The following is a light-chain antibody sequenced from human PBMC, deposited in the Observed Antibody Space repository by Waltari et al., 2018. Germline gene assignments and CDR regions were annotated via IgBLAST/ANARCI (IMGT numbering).Light chain of an antibody. CDR1: QDVGSW. CDR2: TAS. V-gene: IGKV1-12*01. J-gene: IGKJ4*01. Sequence: DIQMTQSPSSVSASVGDRVTISCRASQDVGSWLAWYQQRPGKAPNLLFHTASNLQSGVPSRFSGTRSGTEFTLIIDGLQPEDFATYFCQQSDSFPLTFGGGTKLEMK. CDR3: QQSDSFPLT.